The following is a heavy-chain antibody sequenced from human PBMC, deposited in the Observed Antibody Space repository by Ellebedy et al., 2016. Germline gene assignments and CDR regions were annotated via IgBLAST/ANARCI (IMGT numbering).Heavy chain of an antibody. V-gene: IGHV3-64D*06. CDR2: ISSNGGST. D-gene: IGHD3-22*01. J-gene: IGHJ4*02. Sequence: GESLKISXSTSGFTFSSYAMHWVRQAPGKGLEYVSAISSNGGSTYYADSVKGRFTISRDNSKNTLYLQMSSLRAEDTAVYYCVKNTDSNGYYVGFWGQGTLVTVSS. CDR3: VKNTDSNGYYVGF. CDR1: GFTFSSYA.